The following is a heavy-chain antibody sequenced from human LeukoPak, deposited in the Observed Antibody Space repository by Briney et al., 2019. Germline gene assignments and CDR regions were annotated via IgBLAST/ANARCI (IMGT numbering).Heavy chain of an antibody. CDR2: INPNSGGT. CDR1: GYTFTGYY. D-gene: IGHD3-16*02. J-gene: IGHJ4*02. V-gene: IGHV1-2*02. CDR3: ASYSGLRLGELSLYLIDY. Sequence: GASVKVSRKASGYTFTGYYMHWVRQAPGQGLEWMGWINPNSGGTNYAQKFQGRVTMTRDTSISTAYMELSRLRSDDTAVYYCASYSGLRLGELSLYLIDYWGQGTLVTVSS.